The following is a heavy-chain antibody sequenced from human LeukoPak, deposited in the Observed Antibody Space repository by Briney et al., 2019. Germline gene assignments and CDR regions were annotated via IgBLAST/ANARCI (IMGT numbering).Heavy chain of an antibody. Sequence: GVLRLSCTASGFSFSGHWMHWARQLPGKGLVWVSRISSTGSTTSYADSVKGRFTVSRDNAKNTLYLQVNNLRAEDTAVYYCARGPNSNWSGLDFWGQGTLLTVSS. D-gene: IGHD6-6*01. CDR1: GFSFSGHW. CDR2: ISSTGSTT. CDR3: ARGPNSNWSGLDF. V-gene: IGHV3-74*01. J-gene: IGHJ4*02.